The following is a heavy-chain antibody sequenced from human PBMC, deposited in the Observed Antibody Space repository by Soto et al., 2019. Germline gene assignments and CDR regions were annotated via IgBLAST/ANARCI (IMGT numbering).Heavy chain of an antibody. Sequence: GASVKVSCKASGYTFTSYAMHWVRQAPGQRLEWMGWINAGNGNTKYSQKFQGRVTITRDTSASTAYMELSSLRSEDTAVYYCARFRSSSGWYRYYFDYWGQGTLVTVSS. V-gene: IGHV1-3*01. CDR3: ARFRSSSGWYRYYFDY. CDR1: GYTFTSYA. CDR2: INAGNGNT. J-gene: IGHJ4*02. D-gene: IGHD6-19*01.